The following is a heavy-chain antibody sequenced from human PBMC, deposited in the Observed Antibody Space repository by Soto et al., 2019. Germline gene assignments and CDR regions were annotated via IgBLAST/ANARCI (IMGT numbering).Heavy chain of an antibody. Sequence: SETLSLTCTVSGGSISSYYWSWIRQPPGKGLEWIGYIYYSGSTNYNPSLKSRVTISVDTSKNQFSLKLSSVTAADTAVYYCATTYPIYYDFWSGYYLWGQGTLVTVSS. J-gene: IGHJ4*02. CDR3: ATTYPIYYDFWSGYYL. V-gene: IGHV4-59*08. CDR1: GGSISSYY. CDR2: IYYSGST. D-gene: IGHD3-3*01.